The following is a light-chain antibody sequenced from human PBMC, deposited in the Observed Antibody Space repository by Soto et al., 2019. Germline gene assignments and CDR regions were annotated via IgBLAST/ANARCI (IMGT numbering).Light chain of an antibody. Sequence: QSVLTQPPSVSGAPGQRVTISCTGSSSNIGAGSDVHWYQQFPGTSPKLLMYGNNNRPSGVPDRFSGSKSGTSASLAITGLQAEDEADYYCQSYDSSMSVVFGGGTKVTVL. CDR3: QSYDSSMSVV. J-gene: IGLJ2*01. CDR2: GNN. V-gene: IGLV1-40*01. CDR1: SSNIGAGSD.